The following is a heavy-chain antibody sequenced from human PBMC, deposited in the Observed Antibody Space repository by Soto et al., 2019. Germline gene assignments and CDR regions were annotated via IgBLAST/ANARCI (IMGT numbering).Heavy chain of an antibody. J-gene: IGHJ6*02. V-gene: IGHV3-23*01. D-gene: IGHD7-27*01. Sequence: GGSLRLSCAASGFDFSTHAMNWVRQAPGKGLQWVSSTSGNGVITYYADSVRGRFTISRDNSKNTLYLEMNSLRAEDTAVYYCAKHMGIAYAMDVWGQGSTVTVSS. CDR1: GFDFSTHA. CDR3: AKHMGIAYAMDV. CDR2: TSGNGVIT.